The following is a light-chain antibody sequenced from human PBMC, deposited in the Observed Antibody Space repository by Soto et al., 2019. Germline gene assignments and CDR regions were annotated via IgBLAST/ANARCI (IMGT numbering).Light chain of an antibody. CDR1: QTISTY. V-gene: IGKV1-39*01. CDR3: QQSYSTLLT. J-gene: IGKJ4*01. Sequence: DIQMTQSPSSLSASVGDRVTITCRASQTISTYLNWYQQKPGKAPRLLIYDASSLLSGVPSRFSGSGSGTEFTLTISSLQPEDSATYYCQQSYSTLLTFGGGTKVDIK. CDR2: DAS.